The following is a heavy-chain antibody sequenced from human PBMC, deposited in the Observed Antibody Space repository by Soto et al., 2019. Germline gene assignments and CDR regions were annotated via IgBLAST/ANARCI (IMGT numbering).Heavy chain of an antibody. CDR3: ARATTVTTQSGYDYGMGV. CDR2: IYYSGST. Sequence: SETLSLTCTVSGGSISSGDYYWSWIRQPPGKGLEWIGYIYYSGSTYYNPSLKSRVTISVDTSKNQFSLKLSSVTAADTAVYYCARATTVTTQSGYDYGMGVWGQGTTVTVSS. D-gene: IGHD4-17*01. CDR1: GGSISSGDYY. J-gene: IGHJ6*02. V-gene: IGHV4-30-4*01.